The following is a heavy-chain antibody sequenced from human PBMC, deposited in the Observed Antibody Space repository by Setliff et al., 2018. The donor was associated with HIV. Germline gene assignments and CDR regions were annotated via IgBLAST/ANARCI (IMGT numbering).Heavy chain of an antibody. D-gene: IGHD3-22*01. CDR2: IIPLFGTA. CDR3: ARDRHHYDSSGFDAFDL. Sequence: SVKVSCKASGGTFSNYAFSWVRQAAGQGLEWMGGIIPLFGTANYAQNFQGRVTITADASTSTAYMELSSLRSEDTAMYSCARDRHHYDSSGFDAFDLWGQGTMVTVSS. V-gene: IGHV1-69*13. CDR1: GGTFSNYA. J-gene: IGHJ3*01.